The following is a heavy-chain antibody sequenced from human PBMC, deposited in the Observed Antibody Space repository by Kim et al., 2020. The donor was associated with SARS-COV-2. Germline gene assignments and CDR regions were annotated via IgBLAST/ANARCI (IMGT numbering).Heavy chain of an antibody. V-gene: IGHV3-72*01. CDR1: GFTFSDHY. J-gene: IGHJ2*01. CDR2: TRNKANSYTT. D-gene: IGHD6-13*01. Sequence: GGSLRLSCAASGFTFSDHYMDWVRQAPGKGLEWVGRTRNKANSYTTEYAASVKGRFTISRDDSKNSLYLQMNSLKTEDTAVYYCARDRRGFAGYFDLWGRGTLVTVSS. CDR3: ARDRRGFAGYFDL.